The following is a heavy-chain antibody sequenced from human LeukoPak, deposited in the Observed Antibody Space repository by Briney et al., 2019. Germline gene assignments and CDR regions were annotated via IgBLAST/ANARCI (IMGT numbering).Heavy chain of an antibody. J-gene: IGHJ4*02. Sequence: GGSLRLSCAASGFTFSSYWMHWVRQAPGKGLVWVSRINSDGSSTSYADSVKGRFTISRDNAKNTLYLQMNSLRAEDTAVYYCARAVIAVAGGVHFDYWGQGTLVTVPS. D-gene: IGHD6-19*01. CDR3: ARAVIAVAGGVHFDY. V-gene: IGHV3-74*01. CDR2: INSDGSST. CDR1: GFTFSSYW.